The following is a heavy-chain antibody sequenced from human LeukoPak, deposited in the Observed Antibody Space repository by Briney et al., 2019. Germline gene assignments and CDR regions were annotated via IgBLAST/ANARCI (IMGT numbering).Heavy chain of an antibody. Sequence: GGSLRLSCAASGFTFSSYEMNWVRQAPGKGLEWVSYISSNGSTIYYADSVKGRFTISRDNAKNSLYLQMNSLRAEDTAVYYCPRSLNTGYSSSWSYYYYGMDVWGKGTTVTVSS. CDR1: GFTFSSYE. J-gene: IGHJ6*04. V-gene: IGHV3-48*03. D-gene: IGHD6-13*01. CDR3: PRSLNTGYSSSWSYYYYGMDV. CDR2: ISSNGSTI.